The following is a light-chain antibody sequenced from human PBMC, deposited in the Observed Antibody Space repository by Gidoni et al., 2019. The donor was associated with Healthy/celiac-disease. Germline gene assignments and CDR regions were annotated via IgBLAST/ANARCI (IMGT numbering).Light chain of an antibody. CDR2: AAS. Sequence: DIQLTQSPSFLSASVGDRVTITCRASQGISSYLAWYQQKPGKAPKLLIYAASTLQSGVPSRFSGSGSGTAFTLTLSSLQPEDFATYYCQQLNSYPLTFGGGTKVEIK. J-gene: IGKJ4*01. V-gene: IGKV1-9*01. CDR3: QQLNSYPLT. CDR1: QGISSY.